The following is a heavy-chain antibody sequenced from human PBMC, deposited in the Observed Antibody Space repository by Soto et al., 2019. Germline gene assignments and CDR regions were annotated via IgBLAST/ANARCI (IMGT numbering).Heavy chain of an antibody. V-gene: IGHV3-48*01. CDR2: ISSASTSI. CDR1: GFTFSTSS. J-gene: IGHJ3*02. Sequence: EVQLVESGGGLVQPGGSLRLSCAASGFTFSTSSMNWVRQAPGKGLEWISYISSASTSIYYADSLKGRFTISRDNAKNSLYLQMNGLRAEDTALYYCARDYCSGGSCYDAFEIWGQGTMVTVSS. D-gene: IGHD2-15*01. CDR3: ARDYCSGGSCYDAFEI.